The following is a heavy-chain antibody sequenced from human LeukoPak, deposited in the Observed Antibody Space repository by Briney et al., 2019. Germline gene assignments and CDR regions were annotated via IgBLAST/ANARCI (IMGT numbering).Heavy chain of an antibody. V-gene: IGHV3-30*02. Sequence: GSLRLSCAASGFTLSSYAMSWVRQAPGKGLEWVTFIGYDATKTDYIDSVKGRFTISRDNSKNTLYLQMKNLTTDDTAVYYCAKDRGSWHYGGFDYGGLGILVTVSS. CDR2: IGYDATKT. J-gene: IGHJ4*02. CDR1: GFTLSSYA. CDR3: AKDRGSWHYGGFDY. D-gene: IGHD4-17*01.